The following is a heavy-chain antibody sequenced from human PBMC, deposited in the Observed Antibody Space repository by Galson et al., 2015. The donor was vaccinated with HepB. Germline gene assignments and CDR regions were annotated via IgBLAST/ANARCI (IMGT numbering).Heavy chain of an antibody. CDR3: ARDSKSGYYYLYGGYYYYGMDV. CDR2: ISSSSSYT. D-gene: IGHD3-22*01. CDR1: GFTFSDYY. V-gene: IGHV3-11*06. Sequence: SLRLSCAASGFTFSDYYMSWIRQAPGKGLEWVSYISSSSSYTNYADSVKGRFTISRDNAKNSLYLQMNSLRAEDTAVYYCARDSKSGYYYLYGGYYYYGMDVWGQGTTVTVSS. J-gene: IGHJ6*02.